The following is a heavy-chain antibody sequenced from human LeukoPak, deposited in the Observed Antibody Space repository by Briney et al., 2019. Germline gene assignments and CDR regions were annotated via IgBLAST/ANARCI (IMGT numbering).Heavy chain of an antibody. V-gene: IGHV4-59*01. Sequence: SETLSLTCTVSGDPISGFYWAWIRQPPGRGLEWIGYTYYSGSTNYNPSLTSRVTISVDTSKNQFSPKLSSVTAADTAVYYCARGGSGYSYGLFDYWGQGTLVAVSS. D-gene: IGHD5-18*01. CDR2: TYYSGST. J-gene: IGHJ4*02. CDR3: ARGGSGYSYGLFDY. CDR1: GDPISGFY.